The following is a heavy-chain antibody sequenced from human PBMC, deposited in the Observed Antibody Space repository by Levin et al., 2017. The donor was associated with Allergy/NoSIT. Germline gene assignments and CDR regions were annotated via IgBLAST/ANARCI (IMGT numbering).Heavy chain of an antibody. D-gene: IGHD3-9*01. CDR2: IYNSGST. CDR1: GGTISSSISY. V-gene: IGHV4-39*01. CDR3: ARQCYDILTGYYNFDY. Sequence: SETLSLTCTVSGGTISSSISYWGWIRQAPGKGLEWIGSIYNSGSTYYNPSLKSRVTTSVDTSKNQFSLKLSSVTAADTAVYYCARQCYDILTGYYNFDYWGQRTLVTVAS. J-gene: IGHJ4*02.